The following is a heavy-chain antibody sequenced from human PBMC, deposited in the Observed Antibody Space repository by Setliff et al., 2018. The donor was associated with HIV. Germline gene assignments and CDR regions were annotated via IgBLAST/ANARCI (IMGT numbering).Heavy chain of an antibody. J-gene: IGHJ6*02. Sequence: GGSLRLSCAASGFTFSGSAMHWVRQASGKGLEWVGRIRSKANNYATAYAASVKGRFIISRDDSKNRAYLQMNSLKTEDTAVYYCSTPDSGYSSSWYYYYGMDVWGQGTTVTVSS. D-gene: IGHD6-13*01. CDR2: IRSKANNYAT. V-gene: IGHV3-73*01. CDR3: STPDSGYSSSWYYYYGMDV. CDR1: GFTFSGSA.